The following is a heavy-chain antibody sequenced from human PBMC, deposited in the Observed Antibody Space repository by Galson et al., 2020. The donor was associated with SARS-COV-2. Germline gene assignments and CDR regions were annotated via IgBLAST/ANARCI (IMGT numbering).Heavy chain of an antibody. Sequence: ASVKVSCKASGYTFTSYYMHWVRQAPGQGLEWMGIINPSGGSTSYAQKFQGRVTMTRDTSTSTVYMELSSLRSEDTAVYYCASSARRSYYDSSGYRDDWGQGTLVTVSS. D-gene: IGHD3-22*01. CDR1: GYTFTSYY. J-gene: IGHJ4*02. CDR3: ASSARRSYYDSSGYRDD. CDR2: INPSGGST. V-gene: IGHV1-46*01.